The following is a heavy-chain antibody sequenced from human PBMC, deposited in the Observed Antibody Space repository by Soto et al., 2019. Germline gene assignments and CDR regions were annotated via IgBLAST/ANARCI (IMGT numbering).Heavy chain of an antibody. Sequence: PSETLSLTCTVSGGSISSYYWSWIRQPPGKELECIGYIYYSGSTNYNPSLKSRVTISVDTSKNQFSLKLTSVTAADTAVYYCARRRSGYDYFDYWGQGTLVTVS. CDR3: ARRRSGYDYFDY. CDR1: GGSISSYY. D-gene: IGHD5-12*01. J-gene: IGHJ4*02. CDR2: IYYSGST. V-gene: IGHV4-59*01.